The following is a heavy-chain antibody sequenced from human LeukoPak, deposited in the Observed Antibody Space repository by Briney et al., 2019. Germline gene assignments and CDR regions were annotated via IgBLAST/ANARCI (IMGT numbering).Heavy chain of an antibody. D-gene: IGHD3-22*01. CDR1: GFTFSSYG. CDR3: ARDYYDSSGYNYYYYGMDV. Sequence: PGRSLRLSCAASGFTFSSYGMHWVRQAPGKGLEWVAVISYDGSNKYYADSVKGRFTISRDNSKNTLYLQMNSLRAEDTAVYYCARDYYDSSGYNYYYYGMDVWGQGTTVTVSS. V-gene: IGHV3-30*03. J-gene: IGHJ6*02. CDR2: ISYDGSNK.